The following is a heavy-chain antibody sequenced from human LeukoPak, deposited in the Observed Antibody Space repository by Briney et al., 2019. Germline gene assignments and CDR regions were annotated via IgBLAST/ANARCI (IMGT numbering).Heavy chain of an antibody. Sequence: SETLSLTCTVSGGSISSSSYYWGWIRQPPGKGLEWIGSIYYSGSIYYNPSLKSRVTISVDTSKNQFSLKLSSVTAADTAVYYCARLRIAAAVSDYWGQGTLVTVSS. D-gene: IGHD6-13*01. J-gene: IGHJ4*02. CDR3: ARLRIAAAVSDY. CDR2: IYYSGSI. CDR1: GGSISSSSYY. V-gene: IGHV4-39*01.